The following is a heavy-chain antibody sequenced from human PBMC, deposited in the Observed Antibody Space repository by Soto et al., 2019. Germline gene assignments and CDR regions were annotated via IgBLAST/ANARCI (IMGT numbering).Heavy chain of an antibody. J-gene: IGHJ4*02. V-gene: IGHV3-30*03. CDR2: ISYDGSNK. CDR3: APWFGAFDY. CDR1: GFTLSSYG. Sequence: QVQLVESGGGVVQPGRSLRLSCAASGFTLSSYGMHWVRQAPGKGLEWVAVISYDGSNKYYADSVKGRFTISRYNSKNTLYLQMNSLRAEDTAVYYCAPWFGAFDYWGQGTLVTVSS. D-gene: IGHD3-10*01.